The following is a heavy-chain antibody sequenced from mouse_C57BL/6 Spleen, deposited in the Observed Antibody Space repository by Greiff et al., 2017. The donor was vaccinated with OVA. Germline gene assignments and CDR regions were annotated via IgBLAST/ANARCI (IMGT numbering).Heavy chain of an antibody. V-gene: IGHV1-72*01. CDR2: IDPYSGGT. D-gene: IGHD2-3*01. J-gene: IGHJ3*01. CDR3: ARFYDGYYAFAY. Sequence: KPGRGLEWIGRIDPYSGGTKYIEKFKSKATLTVDKPSSTAYMQLSSLTYEDSAVYYCARFYDGYYAFAYWGQGTLVTVSA.